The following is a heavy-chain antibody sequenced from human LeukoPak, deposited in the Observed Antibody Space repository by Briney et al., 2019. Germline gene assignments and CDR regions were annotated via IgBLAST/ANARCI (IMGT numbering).Heavy chain of an antibody. J-gene: IGHJ4*02. V-gene: IGHV3-48*03. CDR3: ARKSSPNKFIIGAGTAPFDY. D-gene: IGHD5-18*01. Sequence: GGSLRLSCAASGFTFGDYEMNWVRQAPGKGLEWVSYIGYSGSPIYYADSVKGRFTISRDNARNSLYLQMNSLSAEDTAVYCCARKSSPNKFIIGAGTAPFDYWGQEALVTVSS. CDR1: GFTFGDYE. CDR2: IGYSGSPI.